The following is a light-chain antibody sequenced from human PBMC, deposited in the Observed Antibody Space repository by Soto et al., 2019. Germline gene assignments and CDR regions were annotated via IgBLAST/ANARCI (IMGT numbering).Light chain of an antibody. CDR3: SAYTARSTLV. J-gene: IGLJ3*02. CDR2: EVR. CDR1: MRDVGAYNL. Sequence: QSVLTQPASVSGSAGQSITISCSGTMRDVGAYNLVSWYQQHPGTAPKLIIYEVRNRPSDISSRFSGSRSGNTASLTISGLQSEDEGDYYCSAYTARSTLVFGGWTKLTVL. V-gene: IGLV2-14*01.